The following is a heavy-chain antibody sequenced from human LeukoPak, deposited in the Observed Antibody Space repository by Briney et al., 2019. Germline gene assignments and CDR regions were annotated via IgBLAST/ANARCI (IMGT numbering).Heavy chain of an antibody. D-gene: IGHD1-26*01. CDR2: ISSSSSYI. J-gene: IGHJ3*02. CDR1: GFTFSSYS. CDR3: ASPWEHGPFDI. Sequence: PGGSLRLSCAASGFTFSSYSMNLVRQAPGKGLEWVSSISSSSSYIYYADSVKGRFTISRDNAKNSLYLQMNSLRAEDTAVYYCASPWEHGPFDIWGQGTMVTVSS. V-gene: IGHV3-21*01.